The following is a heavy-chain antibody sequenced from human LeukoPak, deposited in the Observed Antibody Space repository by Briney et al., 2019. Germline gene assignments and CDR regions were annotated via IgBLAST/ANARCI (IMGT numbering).Heavy chain of an antibody. D-gene: IGHD3/OR15-3a*01. Sequence: SETLSLTCTVSGGSFRSSSYYWGWIRQTPGKGPEWIGCIYYSGSTYYNPSLKSRVTISVDTSENQFSLKLSSVTAADTAVYYCVRRPPSLPPDWWGPGALV. J-gene: IGHJ4*02. V-gene: IGHV4-39*01. CDR2: IYYSGST. CDR3: VRRPPSLPPDW. CDR1: GGSFRSSSYY.